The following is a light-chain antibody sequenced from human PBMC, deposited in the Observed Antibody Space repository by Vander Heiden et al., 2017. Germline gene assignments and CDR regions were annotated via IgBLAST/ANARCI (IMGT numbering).Light chain of an antibody. J-gene: IGLJ2*01. CDR1: SSNTGAGYD. CDR3: QSYDRSLSGVL. Sequence: QSVLTQPPSVSGAPGQRVTISCTGSSSNTGAGYDVHWYQQLPGTAPKLLIYGNNNRPSGVPDRFSGSKSGTSASLAITGLQAEDEADYYCQSYDRSLSGVLFGGGTKLTVL. CDR2: GNN. V-gene: IGLV1-40*01.